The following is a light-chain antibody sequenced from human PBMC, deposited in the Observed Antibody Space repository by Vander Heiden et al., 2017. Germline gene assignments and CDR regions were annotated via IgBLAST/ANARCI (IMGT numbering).Light chain of an antibody. CDR3: CSYADTHLV. J-gene: IGLJ2*01. Sequence: QSALTQPASVSGSPGQSITISCTGTTSDVGRYNLVSWYQQQPGKVPKLIIFEVTKRPSGVSHRFSGSRSAYTASLTISGLQADDEAYYYCCSYADTHLVFGGGTKVTVL. CDR2: EVT. V-gene: IGLV2-23*02. CDR1: TSDVGRYNL.